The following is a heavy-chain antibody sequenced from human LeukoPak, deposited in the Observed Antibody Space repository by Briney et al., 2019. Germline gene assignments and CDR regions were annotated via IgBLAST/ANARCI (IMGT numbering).Heavy chain of an antibody. V-gene: IGHV1-18*01. CDR1: GYTFTSYG. Sequence: EASVKVSCKASGYTFTSYGISWVRQAPGQGLEWMGWISAYNGNTNYAQKLQGRVTMTTDTSTSTAYMELRSLRSDDTAVYYCAAQAVAASYFDYWGQGTLVTVSS. CDR2: ISAYNGNT. CDR3: AAQAVAASYFDY. D-gene: IGHD6-19*01. J-gene: IGHJ4*02.